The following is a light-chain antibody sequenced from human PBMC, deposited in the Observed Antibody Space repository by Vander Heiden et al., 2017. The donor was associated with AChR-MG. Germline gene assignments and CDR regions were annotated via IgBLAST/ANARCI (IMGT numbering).Light chain of an antibody. V-gene: IGKV3-20*01. Sequence: IVLSQSPGTLSLSPGERATLSCRASQSVSSSYLAWYQQKPGQAPRLLIYGASSRATGIPDRFSGSGSGTDFTLTISRLEPEDFAVYYCQQYGSSPCTFGQRTKLEIK. CDR3: QQYGSSPCT. CDR2: GAS. CDR1: QSVSSSY. J-gene: IGKJ2*02.